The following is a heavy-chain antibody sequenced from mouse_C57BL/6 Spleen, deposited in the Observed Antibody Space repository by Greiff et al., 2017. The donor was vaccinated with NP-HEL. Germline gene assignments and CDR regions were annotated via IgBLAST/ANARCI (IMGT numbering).Heavy chain of an antibody. J-gene: IGHJ4*01. V-gene: IGHV3-6*01. CDR1: GYSITSGYY. Sequence: EVQLQESGPGLVKPSQSLSLTCSVTGYSITSGYYWNWIRQFPGNKLEWMGYISYDGSNNYNPSLKNRISITRDTSKNQFFLKLNSVTTEDTATYYCARTGFSYAMDYWGQGTSVTVSS. CDR3: ARTGFSYAMDY. CDR2: ISYDGSN.